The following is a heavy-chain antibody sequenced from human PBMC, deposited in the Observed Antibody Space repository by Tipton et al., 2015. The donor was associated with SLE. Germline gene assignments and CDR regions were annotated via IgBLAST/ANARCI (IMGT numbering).Heavy chain of an antibody. D-gene: IGHD3-10*01. J-gene: IGHJ4*02. V-gene: IGHV4-59*12. Sequence: TLSLTCTVSGGSISSYYWSWIRQPPGMGLEWIGYIYYSGCTNYNPSLKSRVTISVDTSKNQFSLKLSSVIAADTAVYYCARTEQGTGSYYRLVFEIWGQGTLVTVSS. CDR2: IYYSGCT. CDR3: ARTEQGTGSYYRLVFEI. CDR1: GGSISSYY.